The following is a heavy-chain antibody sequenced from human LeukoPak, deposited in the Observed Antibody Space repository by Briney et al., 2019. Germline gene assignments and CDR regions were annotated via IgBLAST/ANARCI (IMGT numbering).Heavy chain of an antibody. V-gene: IGHV1-8*01. CDR2: MNPNSGNT. Sequence: PAASVKVSCKASGYTFTSYDINWVRQATGQGLEWMGWMNPNSGNTGYAQKFQGRVTMTRDTSISTAYMELSRLRSDDTAVYYCARIAVAGLSHHGDYWGQGTLVTVSS. D-gene: IGHD6-19*01. CDR1: GYTFTSYD. J-gene: IGHJ4*02. CDR3: ARIAVAGLSHHGDY.